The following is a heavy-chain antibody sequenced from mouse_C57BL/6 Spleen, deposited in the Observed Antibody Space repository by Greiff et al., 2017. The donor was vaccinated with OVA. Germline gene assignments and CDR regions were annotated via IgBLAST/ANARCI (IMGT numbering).Heavy chain of an antibody. CDR3: ARCSTAPDY. CDR2: INPGSGGT. D-gene: IGHD4-1*02. CDR1: GYAFTNYL. J-gene: IGHJ2*01. V-gene: IGHV1-54*01. Sequence: VQLVESGAELVRPGTSVKVSCKASGYAFTNYLIEWVKQRPGQGLEWIGVINPGSGGTNYNEKFKGKATLTADKSSSTAYMQLSSLTSEDSAVYFCARCSTAPDYWGQGTTLTVSS.